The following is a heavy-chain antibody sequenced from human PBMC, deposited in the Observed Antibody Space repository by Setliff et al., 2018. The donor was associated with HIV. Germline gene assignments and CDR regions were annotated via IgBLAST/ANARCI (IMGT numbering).Heavy chain of an antibody. CDR1: GGSISSYY. CDR3: ARGARLLAAYSDRWDYFYMAV. V-gene: IGHV4-4*08. D-gene: IGHD1-26*01. Sequence: PSETLSLTCTVSGGSISSYYWSWIRQPPGKGLEWIGYIYTSGSTNYNPSLKSRVTISVDTSKNQFSLKVNSMTAADTAVYYCARGARLLAAYSDRWDYFYMAVWGKGTTVTVSS. CDR2: IYTSGST. J-gene: IGHJ6*03.